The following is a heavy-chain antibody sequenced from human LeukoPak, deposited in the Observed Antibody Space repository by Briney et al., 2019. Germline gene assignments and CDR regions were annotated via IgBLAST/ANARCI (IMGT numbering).Heavy chain of an antibody. J-gene: IGHJ4*02. CDR3: ARDNWKQVGATTSGDFDY. D-gene: IGHD1-26*01. V-gene: IGHV1-18*01. CDR2: ISAYNGNT. Sequence: ASVKVSCKASGYTFTSYGISWVRQAPGQGLEWMGWISAYNGNTNYAQKFQGRVTITADKSTSTAYMELSSLRSEDTAVYYCARDNWKQVGATTSGDFDYWGQGTLVTVSS. CDR1: GYTFTSYG.